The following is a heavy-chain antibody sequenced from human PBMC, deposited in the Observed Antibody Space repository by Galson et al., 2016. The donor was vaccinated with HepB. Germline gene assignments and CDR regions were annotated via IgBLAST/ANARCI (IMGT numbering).Heavy chain of an antibody. CDR3: ARDSGEDWYFDL. Sequence: SVKVSCKASGYTFTDSGLGWVRQAPGQGLEWMGWISRYNGNTNYAPKFQGRVTMTSDTSTSTTYLQLRSLTSDDTAVYYCARDSGEDWYFDLWGRGTLVTVSS. V-gene: IGHV1-18*01. D-gene: IGHD1-14*01. J-gene: IGHJ2*01. CDR2: ISRYNGNT. CDR1: GYTFTDSG.